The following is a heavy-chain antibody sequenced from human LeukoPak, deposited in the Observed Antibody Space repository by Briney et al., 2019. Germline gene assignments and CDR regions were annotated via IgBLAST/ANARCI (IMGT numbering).Heavy chain of an antibody. CDR2: ISGSGGST. J-gene: IGHJ4*02. D-gene: IGHD1-20*01. V-gene: IGHV3-23*01. Sequence: GSLILSCAASGFTFSSYAMSWVRQAPGKGLEWVSAISGSGGSTYYADSVKGRFTISRDNSKNTLYLQMNSLRAEDTAVYYCAKHNGKVPYYFDYWGQGTLVTVSS. CDR1: GFTFSSYA. CDR3: AKHNGKVPYYFDY.